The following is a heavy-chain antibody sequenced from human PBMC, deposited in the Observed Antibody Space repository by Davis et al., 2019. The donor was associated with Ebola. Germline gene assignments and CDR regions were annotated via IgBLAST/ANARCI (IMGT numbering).Heavy chain of an antibody. D-gene: IGHD3/OR15-3a*01. Sequence: MPSETLSLTCTVSGGSISSSSYYWGWIRQPPGKGLEWIGSIYYSGSTYYDPSLKSRVTISVDTSKNQFSLKLSSVTAADTAVYYCARLDEWFDPWGQGTLVTVSS. CDR1: GGSISSSSYY. J-gene: IGHJ5*02. V-gene: IGHV4-39*01. CDR3: ARLDEWFDP. CDR2: IYYSGST.